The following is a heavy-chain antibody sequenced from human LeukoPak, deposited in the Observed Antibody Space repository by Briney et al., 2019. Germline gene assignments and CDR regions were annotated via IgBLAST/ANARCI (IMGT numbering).Heavy chain of an antibody. V-gene: IGHV3-74*01. CDR3: ASALTTVTPHFHC. Sequence: GGSLRLFCAASGFTFSSYWMHWVRQPPGKGLVWVSRIDTDGSSATYADSVKGRFTISRDNAKNTVYLQMNSLRVEDTGVYYCASALTTVTPHFHCWGQGTLVTVSS. CDR2: IDTDGSSA. CDR1: GFTFSSYW. D-gene: IGHD4-17*01. J-gene: IGHJ4*02.